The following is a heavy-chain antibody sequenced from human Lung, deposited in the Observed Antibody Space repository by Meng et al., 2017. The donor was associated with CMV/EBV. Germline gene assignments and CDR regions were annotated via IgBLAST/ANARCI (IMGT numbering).Heavy chain of an antibody. CDR3: ARFSGSGYYYRY. CDR1: GYTFTSYG. D-gene: IGHD3-22*01. Sequence: QVQLLQSGAEVKQPGASVKVSCKASGYTFTSYGISWVRQAPGQGLEWMGWLSAYHGNTNHAPKLQGRVTMTTDTSTGTAYMELRSLRSDDTAVYYCARFSGSGYYYRYWGQGTLVTVSS. V-gene: IGHV1-18*01. J-gene: IGHJ4*02. CDR2: LSAYHGNT.